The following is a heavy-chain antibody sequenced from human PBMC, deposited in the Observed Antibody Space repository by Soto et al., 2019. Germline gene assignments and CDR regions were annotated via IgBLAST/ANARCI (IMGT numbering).Heavy chain of an antibody. CDR2: IWYDGSNK. V-gene: IGHV3-33*08. CDR3: ARDRRGRNDY. J-gene: IGHJ4*02. Sequence: GGSLRLSCAASGFTFSSYWMSWVRQAPGKGLEWVAVIWYDGSNKYYADSVKGRFTISRDNSKNTLYLQMNSLRAEDTAVYYCARDRRGRNDYWGQGTLVTVSS. CDR1: GFTFSSYW. D-gene: IGHD3-16*01.